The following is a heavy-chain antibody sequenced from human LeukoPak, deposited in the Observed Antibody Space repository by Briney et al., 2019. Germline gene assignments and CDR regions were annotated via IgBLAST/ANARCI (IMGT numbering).Heavy chain of an antibody. CDR3: ARGGYQTLSIYGMDV. J-gene: IGHJ6*02. CDR2: ITPKTGGT. D-gene: IGHD2-15*01. Sequence: ASVKVSCKASGYTFTDYYLHWVRQAPGQGLEWVGRITPKTGGTNYAQKFKGRVTVTRDTSNSIGYVELSSLTSDDTAIYYCARGGYQTLSIYGMDVWGQGTSVSVSS. V-gene: IGHV1-2*06. CDR1: GYTFTDYY.